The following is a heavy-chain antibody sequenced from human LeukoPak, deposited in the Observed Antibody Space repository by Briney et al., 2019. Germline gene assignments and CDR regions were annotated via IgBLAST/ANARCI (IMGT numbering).Heavy chain of an antibody. CDR1: GFTFSSYA. CDR3: ARGEAADRPIDY. J-gene: IGHJ4*02. Sequence: PGRSLRLSCAASGFTFSSYAMHWVRQAPGKGLEWVAVISYDGSNKYYAGSVKGRFTISRDNSKNTLYLQMNSLRAEDTAVYYCARGEAADRPIDYWGQGTLVTVSS. V-gene: IGHV3-30-3*01. D-gene: IGHD6-13*01. CDR2: ISYDGSNK.